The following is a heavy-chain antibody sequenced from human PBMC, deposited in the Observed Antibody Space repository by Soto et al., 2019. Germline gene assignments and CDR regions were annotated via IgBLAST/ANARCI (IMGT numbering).Heavy chain of an antibody. CDR1: YDSIRSSDYY. Sequence: SETLSLTCTVSYDSIRSSDYYWSWIRQAPGQGLEWIGYIQYSGNTYYNPSLNKRVVISLDTSKKQCSLSLTSVTAADTAVYYCVRDVTETLPTGLIMAAGRFDLWGQGALVTVSS. CDR3: VRDVTETLPTGLIMAAGRFDL. D-gene: IGHD3-10*01. J-gene: IGHJ4*02. V-gene: IGHV4-30-4*08. CDR2: IQYSGNT.